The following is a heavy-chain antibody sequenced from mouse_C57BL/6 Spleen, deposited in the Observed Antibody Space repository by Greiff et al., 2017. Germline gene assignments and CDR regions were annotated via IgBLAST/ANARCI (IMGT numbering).Heavy chain of an antibody. J-gene: IGHJ1*03. CDR2: IYPSDSET. CDR1: GYTFTSYW. CDR3: ARAELREGYFAV. V-gene: IGHV1-61*01. Sequence: QVQLQQPGAELVRPGSSVKLSCKASGYTFTSYWMDWVKQRPGQGLEWIGNIYPSDSETHYNQKFKDKATLTVDKSSSTAYMQLSSLTSEDSAVYYCARAELREGYFAVWGTGTTVTVSS. D-gene: IGHD4-1*01.